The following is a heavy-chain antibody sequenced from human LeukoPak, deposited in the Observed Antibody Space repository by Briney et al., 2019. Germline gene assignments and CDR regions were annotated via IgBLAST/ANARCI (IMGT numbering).Heavy chain of an antibody. CDR1: GYSISSAYS. J-gene: IGHJ4*02. V-gene: IGHV4-38-2*01. CDR3: ARGRGGPLAAAGTEVRYYFDP. CDR2: IYHSGST. D-gene: IGHD6-13*01. Sequence: SETLSLTCAVSGYSISSAYSWGWIRQPPGKGLEWIATIYHSGSTYYNPSLQSRVTISVDTSENQFSLNLNSVTAADTAVYYCARGRGGPLAAAGTEVRYYFDPWGQGTLVTVSS.